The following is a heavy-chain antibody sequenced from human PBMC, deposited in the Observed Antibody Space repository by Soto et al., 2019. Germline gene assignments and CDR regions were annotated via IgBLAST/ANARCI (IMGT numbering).Heavy chain of an antibody. V-gene: IGHV3-30*03. D-gene: IGHD4-17*01. CDR1: GFTFSSYG. Sequence: GGSLRLSCAASGFTFSSYGMHLVRQAPGKGLEWVAVISYVGSNNYYADSVKGRFAIRRDNSKNTLYLQMNSLRAEDTAVYYCARAYGDYSFDYWGQGTLGTVSS. CDR2: ISYVGSNN. J-gene: IGHJ4*02. CDR3: ARAYGDYSFDY.